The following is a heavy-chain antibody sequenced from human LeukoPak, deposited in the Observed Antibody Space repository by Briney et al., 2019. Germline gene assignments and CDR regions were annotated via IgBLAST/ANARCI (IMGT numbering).Heavy chain of an antibody. D-gene: IGHD3-10*01. J-gene: IGHJ4*02. CDR2: IYTSGTT. V-gene: IGHV4-61*02. CDR3: AVEDYFNFYFDY. CDR1: VGSISSCSYY. Sequence: SETLSLICTVSVGSISSCSYYWSWIRQPAGEVLGLIGRIYTSGTTNYNPSLKSRVIISVDTSKNQFSLKLNSVTAADTAVYYCAVEDYFNFYFDYWGQGTLVTVSS.